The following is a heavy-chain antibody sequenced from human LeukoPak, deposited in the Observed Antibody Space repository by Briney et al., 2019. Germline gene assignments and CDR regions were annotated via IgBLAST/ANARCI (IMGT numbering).Heavy chain of an antibody. Sequence: GGSLRLSCAASGFTVSSNHMTWVRQAPGKGLEWVSMIYSNGNTYYADSVKGRFTISRDNSKNTLYLQMNSLRAEDTAVYYCARASSTWGNWFDPWGQGTLSPSPQ. D-gene: IGHD6-13*01. CDR1: GFTVSSNH. CDR3: ARASSTWGNWFDP. J-gene: IGHJ5*02. CDR2: IYSNGNT. V-gene: IGHV3-66*01.